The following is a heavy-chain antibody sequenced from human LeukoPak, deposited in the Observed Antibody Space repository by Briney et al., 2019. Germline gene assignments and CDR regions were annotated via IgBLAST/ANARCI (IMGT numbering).Heavy chain of an antibody. Sequence: GGSLRLSCAASGFSFSNYAMHWVRQAPGTGLEWVAFISYDGSNKDYADSVKGRFIISRDNSNNMLYLQMSSLRAEDTALYYCLREVDWKYAFDYWGRGTLVTVSS. CDR1: GFSFSNYA. D-gene: IGHD1-7*01. J-gene: IGHJ4*02. CDR3: LREVDWKYAFDY. V-gene: IGHV3-30-3*01. CDR2: ISYDGSNK.